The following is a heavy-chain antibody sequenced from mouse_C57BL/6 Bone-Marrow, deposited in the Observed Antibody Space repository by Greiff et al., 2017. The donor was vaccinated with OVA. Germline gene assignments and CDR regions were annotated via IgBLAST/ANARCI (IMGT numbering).Heavy chain of an antibody. D-gene: IGHD1-1*01. V-gene: IGHV1-42*01. CDR1: GYSFTGYY. J-gene: IGHJ2*01. CDR3: AYTTVVGYFDY. Sequence: VQLQQSGPELVKPGASVKISCKASGYSFTGYYMNWVKQSPEKSLEWIGEINPSTGGTTYNQKFKAKATLTVDKSSSTAYMQLKSLTSEDSAVYYCAYTTVVGYFDYWGQGTTLTVSS. CDR2: INPSTGGT.